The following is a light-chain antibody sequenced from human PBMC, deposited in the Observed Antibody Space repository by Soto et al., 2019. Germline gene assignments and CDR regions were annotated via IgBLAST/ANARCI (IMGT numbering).Light chain of an antibody. CDR3: QQYYSTPFT. J-gene: IGKJ3*01. CDR2: WAS. Sequence: DIVLTQSPDSLAVSLGERATIHCKSSQTIFYTSSNKNYLAWYQQRPGQPPKLLIYWASDRESGVPNQFSGSGSGTDFTLTISGLQAEDVAVYYCQQYYSTPFTFGPGTRLDIK. CDR1: QTIFYTSSNKNY. V-gene: IGKV4-1*01.